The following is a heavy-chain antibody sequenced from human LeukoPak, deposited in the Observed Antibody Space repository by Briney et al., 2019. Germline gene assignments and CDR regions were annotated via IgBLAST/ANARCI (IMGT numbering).Heavy chain of an antibody. V-gene: IGHV4-38-2*02. CDR1: GYSISSGYY. D-gene: IGHD3-22*01. J-gene: IGHJ3*02. CDR3: ARVKSRDYYDRTDAFDI. Sequence: PSETLSLTCTVSGYSISSGYYWGWIRQPPGKGLEWIGSIYYSGSTYYNPSLKSRVTISVDTSKNQFSLKLSSVTAADTAVYYCARVKSRDYYDRTDAFDIWGQGTMVTVSS. CDR2: IYYSGST.